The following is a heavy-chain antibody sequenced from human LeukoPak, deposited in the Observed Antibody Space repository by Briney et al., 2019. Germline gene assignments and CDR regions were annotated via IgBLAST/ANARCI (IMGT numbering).Heavy chain of an antibody. D-gene: IGHD1-26*01. CDR1: GASTSDFH. J-gene: IGHJ4*02. CDR3: ARGKSRGSHIDY. CDR2: IYYSGST. V-gene: IGHV4-59*08. Sequence: SETLSLTCTVSGASTSDFHWSWIRQPPGKGLEWIGYIYYSGSTYYNPSLKSRVTISVDTSKNQFSLRLRSVTAADTAVYYCARGKSRGSHIDYWGQGALVTVS.